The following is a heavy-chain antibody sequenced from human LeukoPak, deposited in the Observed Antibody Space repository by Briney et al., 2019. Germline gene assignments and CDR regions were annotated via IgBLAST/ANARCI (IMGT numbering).Heavy chain of an antibody. CDR3: ARGDCSSTACYSVGNY. V-gene: IGHV1-24*01. CDR1: GYTLTELS. Sequence: PGASVKVSCKVSGYTLTELSMHWVRQAPGKGLEWMGGFDPEDGETIYAQKFQGRVTMTEDTSTDTAYMELSSLRSEDTAVYYCARGDCSSTACYSVGNYWGQGTLVTVSS. CDR2: FDPEDGET. D-gene: IGHD2-2*02. J-gene: IGHJ4*02.